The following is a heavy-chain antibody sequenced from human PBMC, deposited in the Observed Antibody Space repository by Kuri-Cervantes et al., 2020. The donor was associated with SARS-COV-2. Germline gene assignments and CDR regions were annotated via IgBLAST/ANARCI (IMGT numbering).Heavy chain of an antibody. Sequence: LRLSCTVSGGSISSGSYYWSWIRQPAGKGLEWIGRIYTSGSTNYNPALKSRVTISVDTSKNQFSLKLSSVTAADTAVYYCARTKGTIFGVVNWFDPWGQGTLVTVSS. V-gene: IGHV4-61*02. J-gene: IGHJ5*02. CDR1: GGSISSGSYY. CDR2: IYTSGST. CDR3: ARTKGTIFGVVNWFDP. D-gene: IGHD3-3*01.